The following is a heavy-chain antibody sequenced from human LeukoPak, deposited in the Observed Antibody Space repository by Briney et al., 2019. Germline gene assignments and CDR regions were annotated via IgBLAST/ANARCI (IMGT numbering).Heavy chain of an antibody. CDR3: ARALEDIVVVPAARGWFDP. CDR2: INPTGGRT. Sequence: GASVKVSCKASGYTFTNYYLHWVRQAPGQGLEWMGMINPTGGRTIYAQRFRGRITMTRDTSTATVYLGLSSLRSEDTAVYYCARALEDIVVVPAARGWFDPWGQGTLVTVSS. D-gene: IGHD2-2*01. CDR1: GYTFTNYY. V-gene: IGHV1-46*01. J-gene: IGHJ5*02.